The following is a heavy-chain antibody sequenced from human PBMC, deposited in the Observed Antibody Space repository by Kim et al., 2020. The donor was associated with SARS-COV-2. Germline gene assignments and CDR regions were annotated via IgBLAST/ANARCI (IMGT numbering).Heavy chain of an antibody. Sequence: NYHPSLKSRVTITVDTSKNQFSLKLSSVTAADTAVYYCARLMVRGDPFDYWGQGTLVTVSS. D-gene: IGHD3-10*01. J-gene: IGHJ4*02. V-gene: IGHV4-59*08. CDR3: ARLMVRGDPFDY.